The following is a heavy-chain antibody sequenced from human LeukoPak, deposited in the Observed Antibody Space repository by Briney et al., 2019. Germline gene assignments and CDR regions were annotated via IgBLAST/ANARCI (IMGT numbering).Heavy chain of an antibody. D-gene: IGHD6-19*01. CDR3: AKVRAPSGWFNSDY. Sequence: GGSLRPSCAVSGFTFSNYVMSWVRQAPGKGLEWVSGISGSGDSTYYADSVKGRFTISRDNSKNTLYLQMNSLRVEDTAAYYCAKVRAPSGWFNSDYWGQGTLVTVSS. V-gene: IGHV3-23*01. CDR2: ISGSGDST. CDR1: GFTFSNYV. J-gene: IGHJ4*02.